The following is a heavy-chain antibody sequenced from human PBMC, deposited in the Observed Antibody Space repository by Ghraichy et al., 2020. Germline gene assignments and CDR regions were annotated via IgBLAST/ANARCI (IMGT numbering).Heavy chain of an antibody. V-gene: IGHV4-59*01. CDR1: GGSISSYY. Sequence: ESLNISCTVSGGSISSYYWSWIRQPPGKGLEWIGYIYYSGSTNYNPSLKSRVTISVDTSKNQFSLKLSSVTAADTAVYYCARAGGQLEYYYYYYGMDVWGQGTTVTVSS. CDR2: IYYSGST. CDR3: ARAGGQLEYYYYYYGMDV. J-gene: IGHJ6*02. D-gene: IGHD2-2*01.